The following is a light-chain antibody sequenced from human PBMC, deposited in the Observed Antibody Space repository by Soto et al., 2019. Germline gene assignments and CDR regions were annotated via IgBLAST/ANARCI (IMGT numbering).Light chain of an antibody. CDR3: QQSYSDSRT. CDR1: QNIRNY. J-gene: IGKJ1*01. CDR2: AAS. V-gene: IGKV1-39*01. Sequence: DIQMTQSPSFLSASVGDRVTITCRASQNIRNYLNWYQQTPGKAPQLLIFAASTLHSGVPSRFSGYGSGTDFTLTITSVEPEDFATYFCQQSYSDSRTLRQGTKADIK.